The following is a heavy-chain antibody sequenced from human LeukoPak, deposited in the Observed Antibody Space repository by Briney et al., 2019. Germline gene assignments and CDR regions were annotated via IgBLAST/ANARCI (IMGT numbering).Heavy chain of an antibody. Sequence: SETLSLTCTVSGGSISSYYWSWIRQPAGKGLEWIGRIYTSGSTNYNASLKSRVSMSVDASKNQFSLKLGSVTAADTAVFYCARENSGSYREFDYWGQGTLVTVSS. V-gene: IGHV4-4*07. J-gene: IGHJ4*02. CDR2: IYTSGST. D-gene: IGHD1-26*01. CDR1: GGSISSYY. CDR3: ARENSGSYREFDY.